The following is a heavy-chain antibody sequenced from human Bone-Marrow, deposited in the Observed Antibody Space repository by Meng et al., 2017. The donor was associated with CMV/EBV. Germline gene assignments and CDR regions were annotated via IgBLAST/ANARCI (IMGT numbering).Heavy chain of an antibody. CDR2: ISGRGTYI. Sequence: GGSLRLSCAASGFTFSGYTMNWVRQAPGKGLEWVSSISGRGTYIYYADSVKGRFTISRDNAKNSLYLQMNSLRAEDTALYYCARSRQYQLPWDAFDLWGQGTMVTVSS. J-gene: IGHJ3*01. V-gene: IGHV3-21*01. CDR3: ARSRQYQLPWDAFDL. D-gene: IGHD2-2*01. CDR1: GFTFSGYT.